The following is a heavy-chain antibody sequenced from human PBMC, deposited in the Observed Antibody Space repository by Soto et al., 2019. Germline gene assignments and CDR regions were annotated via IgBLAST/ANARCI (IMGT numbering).Heavy chain of an antibody. J-gene: IGHJ6*02. V-gene: IGHV4-30-2*01. Sequence: SETLSLTCTVSGGSITTAGYSWSWIRQPPGKALEWIGYVYHTGNAYPKPSLKSRVTRSLDRSKNQFSLKMTSVTAADTALYYCASRPFYYYGLDVWGQGTTGTGSS. CDR2: VYHTGNA. CDR3: ASRPFYYYGLDV. CDR1: GGSITTAGYS.